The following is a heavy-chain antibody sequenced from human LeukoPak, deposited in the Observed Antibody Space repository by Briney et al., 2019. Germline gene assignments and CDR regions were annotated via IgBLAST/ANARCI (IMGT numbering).Heavy chain of an antibody. CDR2: ISSSSSYI. D-gene: IGHD2-15*01. CDR3: AGDGIAHCSGGSCSTMAY. Sequence: GGSLRLSCAASGFTFSSYTMNWVRQAPGKGLEWVSSISSSSSYIYYADSVKGRFTISRHNAKNSLYLQMNSLRAEDTAVYYCAGDGIAHCSGGSCSTMAYWGQGTVVTVSS. J-gene: IGHJ4*02. V-gene: IGHV3-21*01. CDR1: GFTFSSYT.